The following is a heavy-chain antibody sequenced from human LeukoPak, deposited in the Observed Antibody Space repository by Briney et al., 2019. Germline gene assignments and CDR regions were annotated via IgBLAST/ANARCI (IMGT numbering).Heavy chain of an antibody. D-gene: IGHD6-19*01. Sequence: GGSLRLSCAASGFTFDDYAMHWVRQAPGKGLEWVSGISWNGGSIGYADSVKGRFTISRDNAKNSLYLQMNSLRAEDTALYYCAKATRIAVAGPYYFDYWGQGTLVTVSS. CDR3: AKATRIAVAGPYYFDY. CDR1: GFTFDDYA. J-gene: IGHJ4*02. V-gene: IGHV3-9*01. CDR2: ISWNGGSI.